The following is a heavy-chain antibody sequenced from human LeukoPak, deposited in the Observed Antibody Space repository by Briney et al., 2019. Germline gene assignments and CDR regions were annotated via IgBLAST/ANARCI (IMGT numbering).Heavy chain of an antibody. Sequence: PGGSLRLSCAASGFTFSTYEMNWVRQAPGKGLEWVSYIVGSGGSTMSYADSVKGRFTTSRDNARNSLHLQMNSLRAEDTAVYYCVRFSSSWYSSFDLWGQGTMVTVSS. CDR2: IVGSGGSTM. CDR3: VRFSSSWYSSFDL. CDR1: GFTFSTYE. V-gene: IGHV3-48*03. J-gene: IGHJ3*01. D-gene: IGHD3-22*01.